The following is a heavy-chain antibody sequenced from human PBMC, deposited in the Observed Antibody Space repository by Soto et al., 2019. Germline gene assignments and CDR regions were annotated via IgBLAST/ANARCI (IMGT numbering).Heavy chain of an antibody. CDR2: INTGNGNT. D-gene: IGHD3-3*01. J-gene: IGHJ6*02. CDR3: ASGERLYYYYYGMDV. CDR1: GYNFTTYA. Sequence: ASVKVSCKASGYNFTTYAMLWVRQAPGQRPEWMGWINTGNGNTKYSPKFQGRVTITRDKSESTAYMELSSLKSEDTAVYYCASGERLYYYYYGMDVWGQGSTVTVS. V-gene: IGHV1-3*04.